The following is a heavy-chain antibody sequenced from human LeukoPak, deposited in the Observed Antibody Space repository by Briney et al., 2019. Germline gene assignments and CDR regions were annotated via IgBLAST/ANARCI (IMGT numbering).Heavy chain of an antibody. Sequence: ASVKISCKASGYTFTCYDINWVRQATGQGLEWMGWMNPNSGNTGYAQKFQGRVTITRNTSISTAYMELSSLRSEDTAVYYCATDLGPAATVIFDYWGQGTLVTVSS. CDR3: ATDLGPAATVIFDY. V-gene: IGHV1-8*03. CDR2: MNPNSGNT. CDR1: GYTFTCYD. D-gene: IGHD2-2*01. J-gene: IGHJ4*02.